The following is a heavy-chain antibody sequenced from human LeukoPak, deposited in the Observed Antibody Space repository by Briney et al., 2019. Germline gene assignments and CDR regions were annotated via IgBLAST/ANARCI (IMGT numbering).Heavy chain of an antibody. V-gene: IGHV4-31*03. D-gene: IGHD3-22*01. CDR2: IYYSGST. Sequence: SETLSLTCTVSGGSISSGGYYWSWIRQHPGKGLEWIGYIYYSGSTYYNPSLKSRVTISVDTSKNQFSLKLSSVTAADTAVYYCARDSMHSGYGYYYYGVDVWGQGTTVTVSS. CDR1: GGSISSGGYY. J-gene: IGHJ6*02. CDR3: ARDSMHSGYGYYYYGVDV.